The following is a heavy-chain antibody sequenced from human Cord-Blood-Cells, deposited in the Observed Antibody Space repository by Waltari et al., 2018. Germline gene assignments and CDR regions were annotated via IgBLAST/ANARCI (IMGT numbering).Heavy chain of an antibody. D-gene: IGHD3-10*01. J-gene: IGHJ4*02. CDR3: ARSKDYYGSGSYFDY. CDR1: GYTFTAYY. CDR2: INPNSGGT. V-gene: IGHV1-2*02. Sequence: QVQLVRSGAEVKKPGASVKVSCKASGYTFTAYYMHRVRRATGQGLEWMGWINPNSGGTNYAQKLQGRVTMTRDTSISTAYMELSRLRSDDTAVYYCARSKDYYGSGSYFDYWGQGTLVTVSS.